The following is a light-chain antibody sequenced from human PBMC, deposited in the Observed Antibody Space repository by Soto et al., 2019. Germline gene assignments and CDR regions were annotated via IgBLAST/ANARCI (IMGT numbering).Light chain of an antibody. CDR2: ATS. CDR1: QNISST. CDR3: HQYNGWPRT. Sequence: QVPVALGVSPGEGATVSCRASQNISSTLAWYQQKPGQGPSLLISATSTRAGGVPARFSGGGSGTEFTLTITSLQSEDFAVYYCHQYNGWPRTFGQGTKVDIK. J-gene: IGKJ1*01. V-gene: IGKV3-15*01.